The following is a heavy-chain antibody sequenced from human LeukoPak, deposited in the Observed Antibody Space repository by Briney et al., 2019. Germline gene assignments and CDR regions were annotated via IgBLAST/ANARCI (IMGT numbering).Heavy chain of an antibody. J-gene: IGHJ4*02. CDR3: ARRYYNGSGSYPY. D-gene: IGHD3-10*01. Sequence: SETLSLTCTVSGGSISSSSYYRGWIRQPPGKGLEWIGSIYYSGSTYYNPSLKSRVTISVDTSKNQFSLKLSSVTAADTAVYYCARRYYNGSGSYPYWGQGTLVTVSS. CDR1: GGSISSSSYY. CDR2: IYYSGST. V-gene: IGHV4-39*01.